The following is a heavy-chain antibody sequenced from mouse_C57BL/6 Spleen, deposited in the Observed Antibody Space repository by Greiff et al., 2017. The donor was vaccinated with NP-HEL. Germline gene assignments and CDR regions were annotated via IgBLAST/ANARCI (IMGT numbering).Heavy chain of an antibody. J-gene: IGHJ1*03. Sequence: QVQLQQSGAELVRPGTSVKVSCKASGYAFTNYLIDWVKQRPGQGLEWIGVINPGSGGTNYNEKFKGKATLTADKSSSTAYMQLSSLTSEDSAVYFCAGSYGGVWYFDVWGKGTPVTVSS. CDR2: INPGSGGT. CDR1: GYAFTNYL. V-gene: IGHV1-54*01. D-gene: IGHD1-1*02. CDR3: AGSYGGVWYFDV.